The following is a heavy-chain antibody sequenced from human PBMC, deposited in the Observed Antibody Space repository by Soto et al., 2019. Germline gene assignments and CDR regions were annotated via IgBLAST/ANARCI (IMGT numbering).Heavy chain of an antibody. J-gene: IGHJ4*02. CDR2: INGRGNYI. V-gene: IGHV3-21*01. CDR3: AREDGIVGATSAFDY. Sequence: EVLLVESGGGLVKPGGSLRLSCAASGFTFSTYNMNWVRQAPGKGLEWVSSINGRGNYIYYTDAVKGRFTISSDNAKTSLYLQMNSLRAEDTAVYYCAREDGIVGATSAFDYWGQGTLVTVSS. CDR1: GFTFSTYN. D-gene: IGHD1-26*01.